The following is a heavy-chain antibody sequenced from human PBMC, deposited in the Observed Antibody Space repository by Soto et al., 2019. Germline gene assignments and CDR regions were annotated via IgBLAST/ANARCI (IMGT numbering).Heavy chain of an antibody. CDR1: GFTFSRYG. D-gene: IGHD3-22*01. Sequence: QVLLVESGGGVVQPGRSLRLSCAASGFTFSRYGMLWVRQAPGKGLEWVAGIRYDGGNKFYADSVKGRFTISRDNFXXKLILQMNSLRGEDTAVYYCARDADTSGRYSYFDKWGQGTLVTVSS. CDR3: ARDADTSGRYSYFDK. V-gene: IGHV3-33*01. CDR2: IRYDGGNK. J-gene: IGHJ4*02.